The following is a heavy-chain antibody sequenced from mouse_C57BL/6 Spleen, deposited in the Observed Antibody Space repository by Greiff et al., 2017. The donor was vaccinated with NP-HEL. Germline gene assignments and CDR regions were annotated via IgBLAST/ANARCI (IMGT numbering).Heavy chain of an antibody. CDR1: GYTFTDYE. V-gene: IGHV1-15*01. D-gene: IGHD2-3*01. J-gene: IGHJ2*01. CDR2: IDPETGGT. CDR3: TRSNDGYYEGAFDY. Sequence: QVQLQQSGAELVRPGASVTLSCKASGYTFTDYEMHWVKQTPVHGLEWIGAIDPETGGTASNQKFKGKAILTADKSSSTAYMELRSLTSEDSAVYYCTRSNDGYYEGAFDYWGQGTTLTVSS.